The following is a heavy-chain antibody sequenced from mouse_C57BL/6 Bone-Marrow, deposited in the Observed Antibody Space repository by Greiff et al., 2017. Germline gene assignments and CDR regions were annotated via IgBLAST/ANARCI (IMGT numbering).Heavy chain of an antibody. CDR3: ARYPSYYAMDY. CDR2: FHPNSGST. J-gene: IGHJ4*01. CDR1: GYTFPSYW. Sequence: QVKLQQPGAELVKPGASVKLSCKASGYTFPSYWLPWVKQRLGQGLEWMGLFHPNSGSTTYNETFKSKAKLTVDKSASTAYMQLSSLTSEDSAVYYCARYPSYYAMDYWGQGTSVTVSS. V-gene: IGHV1-64*01.